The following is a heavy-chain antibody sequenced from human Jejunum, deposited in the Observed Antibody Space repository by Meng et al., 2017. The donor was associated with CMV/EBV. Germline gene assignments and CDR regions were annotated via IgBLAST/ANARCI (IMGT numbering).Heavy chain of an antibody. CDR3: ASGDTGFLTEPFKH. D-gene: IGHD3-10*01. CDR1: GATFTGSA. Sequence: AGATFTGSAVGWVRQAPGQGLEWMGGSIPIYEAGNSPLKFQDRVRITTAESTATVYMELTGLTSDDTAVYYCASGDTGFLTEPFKHWGQGTVVTVSS. J-gene: IGHJ4*02. CDR2: SIPIYEAG. V-gene: IGHV1-69*05.